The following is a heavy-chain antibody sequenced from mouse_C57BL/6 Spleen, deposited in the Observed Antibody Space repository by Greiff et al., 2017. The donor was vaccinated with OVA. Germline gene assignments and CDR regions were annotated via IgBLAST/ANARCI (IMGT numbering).Heavy chain of an antibody. CDR3: ARKANWDERDYFDY. V-gene: IGHV8-12*01. CDR2: IYWDDAK. CDR1: GFSLSTSGMG. D-gene: IGHD4-1*01. Sequence: QVTLKESGPGILQSSQTLSLTCSFSGFSLSTSGMGVSWIRQPSGQGLEWLAHIYWDDAKRYNPSLKSRLTISKDTSRNQVFLKITSVDTADTATYYCARKANWDERDYFDYWGQGTTLTVSS. J-gene: IGHJ2*01.